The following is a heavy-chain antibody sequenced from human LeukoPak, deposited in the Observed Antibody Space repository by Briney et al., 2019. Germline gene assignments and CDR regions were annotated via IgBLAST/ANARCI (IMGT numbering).Heavy chain of an antibody. CDR2: ISSSSDYI. CDR3: ARLQSRGLADY. D-gene: IGHD3-10*01. CDR1: GFTFSSYS. V-gene: IGHV3-21*01. Sequence: GGSLRLSCAASGFTFSSYSMDWVRQAPGKGLEWVSSISSSSDYIHYADSVKGRFTISRDNAKNSLYLQMNSLRVEDTAVYYCARLQSRGLADYWGQGTLVTVSS. J-gene: IGHJ4*02.